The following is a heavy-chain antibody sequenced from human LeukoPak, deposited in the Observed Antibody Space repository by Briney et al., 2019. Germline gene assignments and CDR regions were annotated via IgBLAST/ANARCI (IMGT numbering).Heavy chain of an antibody. CDR3: ARDPRNYYDSSGYYTS. CDR2: ISAYNGNT. D-gene: IGHD3-22*01. Sequence: ASVKVSCKASGYTFTSYGISWVRQAPGQGLEWMGWISAYNGNTNYAQKLQGRVTMTTDTSTSTAYMELRSLRSDDTAVYYCARDPRNYYDSSGYYTSWGQRTLVTISS. CDR1: GYTFTSYG. V-gene: IGHV1-18*01. J-gene: IGHJ4*02.